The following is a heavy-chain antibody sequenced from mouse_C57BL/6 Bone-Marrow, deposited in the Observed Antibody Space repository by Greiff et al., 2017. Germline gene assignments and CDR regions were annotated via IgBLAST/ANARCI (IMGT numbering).Heavy chain of an antibody. J-gene: IGHJ3*01. Sequence: EVQLVESGGGLVKPGGSLKLSCAASGFTFSSYAMSWVRQTPEKRLEWVATISDGGSYTYYPDNVKGRFTISRDNAKNNRYLQMSHLKSEDTAMYYCAREGYCEWFAYWGQGTLVTVSA. V-gene: IGHV5-4*01. CDR1: GFTFSSYA. D-gene: IGHD3-1*01. CDR2: ISDGGSYT. CDR3: AREGYCEWFAY.